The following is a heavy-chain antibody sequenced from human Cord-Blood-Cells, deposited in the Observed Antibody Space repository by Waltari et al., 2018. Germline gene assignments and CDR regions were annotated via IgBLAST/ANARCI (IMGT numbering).Heavy chain of an antibody. D-gene: IGHD2-2*01. CDR1: GGSFSGYY. CDR3: ARGRGYCSSTSCYKTRYYYYMDV. CDR2: INHSGST. V-gene: IGHV4-34*01. J-gene: IGHJ6*03. Sequence: QVQLQQWGAGLLKPSETLSLTCAVYGGSFSGYYWSWIRQPPGKGLEWIGEINHSGSTNYNPSLKSRVTISVDTSKNQFSLKLSSVTAADTAVYYCARGRGYCSSTSCYKTRYYYYMDVWGKGTTVTVSS.